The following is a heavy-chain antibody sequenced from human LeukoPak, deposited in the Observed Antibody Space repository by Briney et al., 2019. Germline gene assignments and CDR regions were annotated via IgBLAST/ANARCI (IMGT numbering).Heavy chain of an antibody. J-gene: IGHJ6*02. CDR1: GGSISSYY. Sequence: PSETLSLTCTVSGGSISSYYWSWIRQPPGKGLEWIGYIYYSGSTNYSPSLKSRVTISVDTSKNQFSLKLSSVTAADTAVYYCARGMGAGGRGYYYYYGMDVWGQGTTVTVSS. D-gene: IGHD2-15*01. CDR3: ARGMGAGGRGYYYYYGMDV. V-gene: IGHV4-59*01. CDR2: IYYSGST.